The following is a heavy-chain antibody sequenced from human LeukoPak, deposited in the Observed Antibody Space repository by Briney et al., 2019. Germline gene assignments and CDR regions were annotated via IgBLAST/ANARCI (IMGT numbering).Heavy chain of an antibody. Sequence: GGSLRLSCTASGFTFSSYGMHWVRQAPGKGLEWVAIICYDGSNQYYADSVKGRFTISRDNSKNTLYLQMNSLSAEDTAVYYCARHVSPKYYYYYYMDVWGKGTTVTVSS. CDR1: GFTFSSYG. J-gene: IGHJ6*03. V-gene: IGHV3-33*01. D-gene: IGHD3-10*02. CDR3: ARHVSPKYYYYYYMDV. CDR2: ICYDGSNQ.